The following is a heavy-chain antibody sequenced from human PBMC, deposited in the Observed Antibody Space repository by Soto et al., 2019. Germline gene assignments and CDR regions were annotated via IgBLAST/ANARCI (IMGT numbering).Heavy chain of an antibody. D-gene: IGHD1-26*01. J-gene: IGHJ2*01. CDR3: ARGGSLNWYFAL. V-gene: IGHV3-74*01. Sequence: EVQLVESGGGLVQPGGSLRLSCAASGFTFSSYWMHWVRQAPGKGLVWVSRINSDGSSTSYADSVKGRFTISRDNAKNTLYLQLNSLRAEDTAVYYCARGGSLNWYFALCGRGTLVTVSS. CDR2: INSDGSST. CDR1: GFTFSSYW.